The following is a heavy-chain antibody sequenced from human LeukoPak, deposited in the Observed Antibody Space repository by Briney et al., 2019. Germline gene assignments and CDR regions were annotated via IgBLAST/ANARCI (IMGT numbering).Heavy chain of an antibody. CDR3: AKSRSGSANWALQIFDN. CDR1: GFTFSSYW. CDR2: ISPGGGTT. J-gene: IGHJ4*02. D-gene: IGHD1-1*01. V-gene: IGHV3-23*01. Sequence: GGSLRLSCAASGFTFSSYWMSWVRQSPARGLEWVASISPGGGTTYCADYVKGRFTISRDNSKNSLFVQMNSLRAEDTAVYFCAKSRSGSANWALQIFDNWGQGTLVTVSS.